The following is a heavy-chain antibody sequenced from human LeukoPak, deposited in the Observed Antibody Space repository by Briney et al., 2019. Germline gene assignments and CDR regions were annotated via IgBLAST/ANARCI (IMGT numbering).Heavy chain of an antibody. D-gene: IGHD2-15*01. V-gene: IGHV3-74*01. CDR1: GFTFSSYW. CDR2: INGDGSST. Sequence: QPGGSLRLSCAASGFTFSSYWMHWVRQTPGKGLVWVSRINGDGSSTVSADSVKGRFTISRDNAMNTLYLQMNSLRAEDTAVYYCAREMVATTRRWVDYWGQGTLVTVSS. J-gene: IGHJ4*02. CDR3: AREMVATTRRWVDY.